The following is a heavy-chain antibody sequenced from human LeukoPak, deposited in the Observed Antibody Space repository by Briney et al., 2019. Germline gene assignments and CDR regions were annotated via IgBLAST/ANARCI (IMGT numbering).Heavy chain of an antibody. V-gene: IGHV4-39*01. CDR3: ASLDSIRKYQLLYAPPRWGYYFDY. CDR2: IYYNGST. D-gene: IGHD2-2*02. CDR1: GGSISSSSYY. Sequence: KPSETLSLTCTVSGGSISSSSYYWGWIRQPPGRGLEWFGSIYYNGSTYYNPSLKSRVTISVDTSKNQFSLKLSAVTAAGSAVYYCASLDSIRKYQLLYAPPRWGYYFDYWGQGTLVTVSS. J-gene: IGHJ4*02.